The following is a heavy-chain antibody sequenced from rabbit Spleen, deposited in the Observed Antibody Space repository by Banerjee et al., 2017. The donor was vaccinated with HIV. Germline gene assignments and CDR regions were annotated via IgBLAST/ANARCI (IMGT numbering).Heavy chain of an antibody. D-gene: IGHD4-1*01. J-gene: IGHJ4*01. V-gene: IGHV1S40*01. CDR2: IDTSSGNT. CDR3: ARDLAGAIGWNFNL. CDR1: GFDFTTTYY. Sequence: QSLEESGGDLVKPGASLTLTCKASGFDFTTTYYMCWVRQAPGKGLELIACIDTSSGNTNYATWAKGRFTVSKTSSTTVTLQMTSLTAADTATYFCARDLAGAIGWNFNLWGPGHPGHRL.